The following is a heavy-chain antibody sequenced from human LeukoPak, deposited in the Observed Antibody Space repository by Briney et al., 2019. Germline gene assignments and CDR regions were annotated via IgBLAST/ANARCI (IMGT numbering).Heavy chain of an antibody. V-gene: IGHV4-39*01. CDR3: ARRGPYSSGWYGYYYGMDV. D-gene: IGHD6-19*01. Sequence: PAETLSLPCTVSGGSISSSSYYWGWIPQPRAKGLEWIGSICYSGSTYYNPSLKSRVTISVDTSKNQFSLKLSSVTAADTAVYYCARRGPYSSGWYGYYYGMDVWGQGTTVTVSS. CDR2: ICYSGST. J-gene: IGHJ6*02. CDR1: GGSISSSSYY.